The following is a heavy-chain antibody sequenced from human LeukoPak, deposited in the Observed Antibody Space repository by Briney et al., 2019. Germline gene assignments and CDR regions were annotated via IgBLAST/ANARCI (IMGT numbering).Heavy chain of an antibody. CDR1: GGSISSYY. CDR2: IYYSGST. J-gene: IGHJ4*02. V-gene: IGHV4-59*01. D-gene: IGHD4-17*01. CDR3: ARDRGDYNFDY. Sequence: SETLSLTCTVSGGSISSYYWHWIRQPPGKGLEWIGYIYYSGSTNSNPSLKSRVTISVDTSKNQFSLKLSSVTAADAAVYHCARDRGDYNFDYWGQGTLVTVSS.